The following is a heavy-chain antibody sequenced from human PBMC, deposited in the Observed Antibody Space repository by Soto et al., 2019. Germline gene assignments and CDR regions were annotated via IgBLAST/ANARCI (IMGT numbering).Heavy chain of an antibody. D-gene: IGHD4-17*01. CDR2: IYYSGST. V-gene: IGHV4-31*03. Sequence: SETLSLTCPVSGCSISSGGYYWSWIRQHPGKGLEWIGYIYYSGSTYYNPSLKSRVTISVDTSKNQFSLKLSSVTAADTAVYYCARSPNYGDYVVTFWSQGTLVTVSS. J-gene: IGHJ4*02. CDR3: ARSPNYGDYVVTF. CDR1: GCSISSGGYY.